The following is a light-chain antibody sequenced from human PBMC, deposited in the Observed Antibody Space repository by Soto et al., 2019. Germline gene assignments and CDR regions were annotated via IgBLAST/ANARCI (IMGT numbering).Light chain of an antibody. CDR1: SSDVGGYNY. V-gene: IGLV2-14*01. J-gene: IGLJ3*02. CDR2: EVS. Sequence: QSALTQPASVSGSPGQSITISCTGTSSDVGGYNYISWYQQHPGKAPKLMIYEVSNRPSGVSNRFSGSKSGNTASLTISGLQAEDEADYYCSSYTSSLTLVFGGGTKLTVL. CDR3: SSYTSSLTLV.